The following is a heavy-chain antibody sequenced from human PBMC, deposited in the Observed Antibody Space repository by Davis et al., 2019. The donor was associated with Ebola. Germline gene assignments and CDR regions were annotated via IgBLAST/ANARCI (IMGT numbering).Heavy chain of an antibody. D-gene: IGHD1-1*01. Sequence: SLKISCAASGFTFSSYGMHWVRQSPVKGLEWVAVISYDGSNKYFADSVKGRFTISRDNSNNTLYLQKNGLRADDTAFYYCAKGLTSRHQLVPYFDYWGQGTLVTVSS. CDR3: AKGLTSRHQLVPYFDY. V-gene: IGHV3-30*18. CDR2: ISYDGSNK. J-gene: IGHJ4*02. CDR1: GFTFSSYG.